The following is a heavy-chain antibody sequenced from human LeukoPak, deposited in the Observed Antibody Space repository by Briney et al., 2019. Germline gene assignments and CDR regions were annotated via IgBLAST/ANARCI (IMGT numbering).Heavy chain of an antibody. CDR3: ARELGSYSSSSQGDY. V-gene: IGHV3-7*01. CDR1: GFTFNSYW. D-gene: IGHD6-6*01. J-gene: IGHJ4*02. CDR2: IQQDGSEK. Sequence: GGSLRLSCATSGFTFNSYWMSWVRQAPGKGLEWVANIQQDGSEKYYVDSVKGRFTISRDNAKNSLYLQMNSLRAEDTAVYYCARELGSYSSSSQGDYWGQGTLVTVSS.